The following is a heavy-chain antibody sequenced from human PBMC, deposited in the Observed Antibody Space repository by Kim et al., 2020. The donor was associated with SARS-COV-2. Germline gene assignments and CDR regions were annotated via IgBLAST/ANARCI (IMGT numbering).Heavy chain of an antibody. D-gene: IGHD2-2*01. V-gene: IGHV4-30-4*01. J-gene: IGHJ6*01. CDR1: GGSISSGDYQ. Sequence: SETLSLTCTVSGGSISSGDYQWSWIRQSPGKGLEWIGFIFYSGSTDYNPSLRRRVTISIDTSKNQFSLKLSSVTAADTAVYFCARAGIVPAAIAFDY. CDR3: ARAGIVPAAIAFDY. CDR2: IFYSGST.